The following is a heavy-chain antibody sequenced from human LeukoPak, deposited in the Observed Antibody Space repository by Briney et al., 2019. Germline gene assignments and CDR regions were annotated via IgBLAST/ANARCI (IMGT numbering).Heavy chain of an antibody. D-gene: IGHD3-9*01. V-gene: IGHV3-66*01. CDR3: ARVHWGLRYFDWCMGCMDV. Sequence: GGSLRLSCAASGFTVSSNYMSWVRQAPGKGLEWVSVIYSGGSTYYADSVKGRFTISRDNSKNTLYLQMNSLRAEDTAVYYCARVHWGLRYFDWCMGCMDVWGQGTTVTVSS. J-gene: IGHJ6*02. CDR1: GFTVSSNY. CDR2: IYSGGST.